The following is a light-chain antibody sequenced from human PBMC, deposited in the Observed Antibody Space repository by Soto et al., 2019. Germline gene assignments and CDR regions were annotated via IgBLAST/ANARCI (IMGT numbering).Light chain of an antibody. Sequence: EIVMTQSPATLSVSPGERATLSCRASQSVNSNLAWYQQKPDQTPKLLIYVASTRATGIPARFSGGGSGTEFTLTISSLQSEDFAIYYCQQYNVWPLTFGGGTKVEFK. V-gene: IGKV3-15*01. J-gene: IGKJ4*01. CDR1: QSVNSN. CDR3: QQYNVWPLT. CDR2: VAS.